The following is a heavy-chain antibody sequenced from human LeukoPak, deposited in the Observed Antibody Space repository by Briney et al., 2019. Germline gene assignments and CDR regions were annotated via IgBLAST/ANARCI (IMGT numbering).Heavy chain of an antibody. J-gene: IGHJ6*02. Sequence: SETLSLTCTVFGGSFTDYFWTWIRHSPGKGLEWMGEINDDTGDTKYNPSLSNRVSISLEKSKNQLSLELRSVTAADTAVYYCARGRMAKIVVVHSFSYCMDVWGQGTTVTVSS. D-gene: IGHD3-22*01. CDR3: ARGRMAKIVVVHSFSYCMDV. V-gene: IGHV4-34*01. CDR2: INDDTGDT. CDR1: GGSFTDYF.